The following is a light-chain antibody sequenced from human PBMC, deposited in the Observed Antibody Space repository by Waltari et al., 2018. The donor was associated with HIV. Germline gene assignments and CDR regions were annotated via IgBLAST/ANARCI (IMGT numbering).Light chain of an antibody. CDR1: QRVSNNY. Sequence: EIVLTQSPGTLSLSPGERATLSCRASQRVSNNYLAWYQQKPGQAPRLLIYGASSRATGIPDRFRGSGSGTDFTLTVSRLEPEDFAVYYCQRYGNSPFTFGGGTRVEIK. J-gene: IGKJ4*01. CDR3: QRYGNSPFT. V-gene: IGKV3-20*01. CDR2: GAS.